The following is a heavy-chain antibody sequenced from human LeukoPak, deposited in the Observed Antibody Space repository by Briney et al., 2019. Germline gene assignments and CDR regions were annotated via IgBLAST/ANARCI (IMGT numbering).Heavy chain of an antibody. CDR1: GYTFTSYG. V-gene: IGHV1-18*01. J-gene: IGHJ6*03. CDR2: ISAYNGNT. Sequence: SVTVSCKASGYTFTSYGISRVRQAPGQGLEWMGWISAYNGNTNYAQKLQGRVTMTTDTSTSTAYMELRSLRSDDTAVYYCARDGSYYYYYMDVWGKGTTVTVSS. CDR3: ARDGSYYYYYMDV.